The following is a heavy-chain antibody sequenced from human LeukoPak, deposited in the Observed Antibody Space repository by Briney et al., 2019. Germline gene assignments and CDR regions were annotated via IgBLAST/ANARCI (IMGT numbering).Heavy chain of an antibody. CDR3: ARDRGIAVASTPDY. CDR2: INPNSGGT. Sequence: GASVKVSCKASGYTFTGYYMHWVRQAPGQGLEWMGWINPNSGGTNYAQKFQGRVTMTRDTSISTAYMELSRPRSDDTAMYYCARDRGIAVASTPDYWGQGTLVTVSS. CDR1: GYTFTGYY. D-gene: IGHD6-19*01. J-gene: IGHJ4*02. V-gene: IGHV1-2*02.